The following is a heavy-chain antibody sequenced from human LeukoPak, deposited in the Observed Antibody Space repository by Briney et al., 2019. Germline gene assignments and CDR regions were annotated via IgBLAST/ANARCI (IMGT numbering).Heavy chain of an antibody. D-gene: IGHD4-23*01. CDR3: ARDQKRTTLVTVYYYYGMDV. Sequence: GGSLRLSCAASGFTFRKYAMHWVRQAPGKGLEWVAVISYDGSDKNYADSVKGRFTISRDNSKNTLYLQMNSLRGEHTAAYYCARDQKRTTLVTVYYYYGMDVWGQGTTVTVSS. J-gene: IGHJ6*02. V-gene: IGHV3-30*04. CDR2: ISYDGSDK. CDR1: GFTFRKYA.